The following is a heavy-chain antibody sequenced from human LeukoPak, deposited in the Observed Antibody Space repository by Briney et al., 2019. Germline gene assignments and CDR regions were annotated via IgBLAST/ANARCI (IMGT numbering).Heavy chain of an antibody. CDR3: ARQGYSSKWYETAFDY. Sequence: GESLKISCKGSGYSFTSYWIGWVRQMPGKGLEWMGIIYPGDSDTRYSPSFQGQVTISADKSISTAYLQWSSLKASDTAMYYCARQGYSSKWYETAFDYWGQGTLVTVSS. CDR2: IYPGDSDT. V-gene: IGHV5-51*01. CDR1: GYSFTSYW. D-gene: IGHD6-13*01. J-gene: IGHJ4*02.